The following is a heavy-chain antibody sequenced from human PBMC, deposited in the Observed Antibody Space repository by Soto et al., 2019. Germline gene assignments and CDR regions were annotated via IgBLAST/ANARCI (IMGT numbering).Heavy chain of an antibody. D-gene: IGHD3-9*01. CDR1: GYTFTSYG. CDR3: ARGGSLILTGMGLYMDV. Sequence: ASVKVSCKASGYTFTSYGISWVRQAPGQGLEWMGWISAYNGNTNYAQKLQGRVTMTTDTSTSTAYMELRSLRSDDTAVYYCARGGSLILTGMGLYMDVWGKGTTVTVSS. CDR2: ISAYNGNT. V-gene: IGHV1-18*01. J-gene: IGHJ6*03.